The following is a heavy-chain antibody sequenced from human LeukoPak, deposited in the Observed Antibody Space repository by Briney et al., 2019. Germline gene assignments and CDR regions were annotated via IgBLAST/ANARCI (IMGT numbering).Heavy chain of an antibody. CDR3: TTRVTVSGYEW. J-gene: IGHJ4*02. D-gene: IGHD5-12*01. V-gene: IGHV3-15*01. CDR1: GFTFSNAW. Sequence: PGGSLRLSCATSGFTFSNAWMSWVRQAPGKGLEWIGRIKSKADGGTTHYAASVKGRFIISRDDSKTPLCLQMNSLKTEDTAIYYCTTRVTVSGYEWWGQGTLVTVSS. CDR2: IKSKADGGTT.